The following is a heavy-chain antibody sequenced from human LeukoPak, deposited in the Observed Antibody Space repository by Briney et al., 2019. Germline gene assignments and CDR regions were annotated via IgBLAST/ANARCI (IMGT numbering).Heavy chain of an antibody. CDR1: GFTFSSYD. V-gene: IGHV3-13*01. CDR2: IGTAGDT. D-gene: IGHD6-13*01. Sequence: GGSLRLSCAASGFTFSSYDMHWVRQATGKGLEWVSAIGTAGDTYYPGSVKGRFTISRENAKDSLYLQMNSLRAGETAVYYCARVDGYSSSWSYDYWGQGTLVTVSS. CDR3: ARVDGYSSSWSYDY. J-gene: IGHJ4*02.